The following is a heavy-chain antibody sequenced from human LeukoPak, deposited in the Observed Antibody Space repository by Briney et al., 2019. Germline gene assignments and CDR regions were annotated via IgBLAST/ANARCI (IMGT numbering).Heavy chain of an antibody. CDR1: GCTFTAYY. CDR2: INPNSGVT. CDR3: ARDPRGTYYSDY. V-gene: IGHV1-2*02. J-gene: IGHJ4*02. Sequence: ASVKVSCKTSGCTFTAYYIHWVRQAPGQGLEWMGWINPNSGVTKNAQKFDRVTMTRDTSISTAYLELGSLRSDDTAVYYCARDPRGTYYSDYWGQGSLVTVSS. D-gene: IGHD1-26*01.